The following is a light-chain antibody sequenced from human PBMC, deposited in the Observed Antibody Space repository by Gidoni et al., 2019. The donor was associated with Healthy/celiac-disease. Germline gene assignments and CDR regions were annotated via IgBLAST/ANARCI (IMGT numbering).Light chain of an antibody. CDR2: GAS. Sequence: EIVLTQSPGTLSLSPGEIATLSCRASQSVSSSYLAWYQQKPGQAPRLLIYGASSRATGIPDRFSGSGSGTDFTLTISRLDPEDFAVYYCQQYGSSPLTFGGGTKVEIK. V-gene: IGKV3-20*01. CDR1: QSVSSSY. CDR3: QQYGSSPLT. J-gene: IGKJ4*01.